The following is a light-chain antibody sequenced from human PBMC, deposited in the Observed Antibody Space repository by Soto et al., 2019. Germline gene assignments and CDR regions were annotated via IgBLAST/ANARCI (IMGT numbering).Light chain of an antibody. CDR3: QVWDSTSDHPV. J-gene: IGLJ2*01. CDR2: YDS. V-gene: IGLV3-21*04. CDR1: NIGSNT. Sequence: SYELIQPPSVSVAPGKTARISCGGNNIGSNTVHWYQQKPGQAPVLVIYYDSDRPSGIPERFSGSNSGNTATLTISRVEAGDEADYFCQVWDSTSDHPVFGGGTKVTVL.